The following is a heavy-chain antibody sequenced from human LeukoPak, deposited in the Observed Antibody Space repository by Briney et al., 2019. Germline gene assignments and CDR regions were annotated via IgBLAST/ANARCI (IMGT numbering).Heavy chain of an antibody. CDR3: ARDSPTVTTADY. D-gene: IGHD4-17*01. CDR2: FDPEDGET. J-gene: IGHJ4*02. CDR1: GYTLTELS. V-gene: IGHV1-24*01. Sequence: ASVKVSCKVSGYTLTELSMHWVRQAPGKGLEWMGGFDPEDGETIYAQKLQGRVTMTTDTSTSTAYMELRSLRSDDTAVYYCARDSPTVTTADYWGQGTLVTVSS.